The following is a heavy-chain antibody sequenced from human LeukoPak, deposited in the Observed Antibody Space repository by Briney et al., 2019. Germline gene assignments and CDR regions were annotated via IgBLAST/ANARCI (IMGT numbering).Heavy chain of an antibody. CDR3: ARANEVAGRGVGWFDP. Sequence: GGSLRLSCAASGFTFSSYAMHWVRQAPGKWLEWVAVISYDGSNNYYADSVKGRFTISRDNSKNTLYLQMNSLRAEDTAVYYCARANEVAGRGVGWFDPWGQGTLVTVSS. J-gene: IGHJ5*02. CDR2: ISYDGSNN. CDR1: GFTFSSYA. V-gene: IGHV3-30-3*01. D-gene: IGHD6-19*01.